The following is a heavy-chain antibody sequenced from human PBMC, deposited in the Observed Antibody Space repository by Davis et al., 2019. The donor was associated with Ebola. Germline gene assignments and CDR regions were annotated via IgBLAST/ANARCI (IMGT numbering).Heavy chain of an antibody. CDR2: FFPAGYK. J-gene: IGHJ4*02. D-gene: IGHD1-1*01. V-gene: IGHV3-66*01. CDR1: GFTVSHNY. Sequence: GESLKISCEASGFTVSHNYMSWVRQAPGKGLEWVSSFFPAGYKYYADSVRGRFTISRDDSKNTLYLQMNTLTADDAAVYYCADVETGSDYWGQGTLVTVSS. CDR3: ADVETGSDY.